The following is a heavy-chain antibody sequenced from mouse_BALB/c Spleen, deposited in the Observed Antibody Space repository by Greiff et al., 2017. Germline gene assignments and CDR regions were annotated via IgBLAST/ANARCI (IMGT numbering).Heavy chain of an antibody. CDR1: GFSLTSYG. D-gene: IGHD2-1*01. V-gene: IGHV2-9*02. Sequence: VKLVESGPGLVAPSQSLSITCTVSGFSLTSYGVHWVRQPPGKGLEWLGVIWAGGSTNYNSALMSRLSISKDNSKSQVFLKMNSLQTDDTAMYYCARDYYGKNYYAMDYWGQGTSVTVSS. CDR2: IWAGGST. J-gene: IGHJ4*01. CDR3: ARDYYGKNYYAMDY.